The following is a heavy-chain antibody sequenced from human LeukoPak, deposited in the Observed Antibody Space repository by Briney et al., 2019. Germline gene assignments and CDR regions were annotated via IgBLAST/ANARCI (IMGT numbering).Heavy chain of an antibody. Sequence: GGSLRLSCGASGFTFSSYSMNWVRQAPGKGLEWVSSISSSSSYIYYADSVKGRFTISRDNAKNSLYLQMNSLRAEDTAVYYCARDDRPSGWYPPGYYFDYWGQGTLVTVSS. CDR3: ARDDRPSGWYPPGYYFDY. D-gene: IGHD6-19*01. V-gene: IGHV3-21*01. CDR1: GFTFSSYS. J-gene: IGHJ4*02. CDR2: ISSSSSYI.